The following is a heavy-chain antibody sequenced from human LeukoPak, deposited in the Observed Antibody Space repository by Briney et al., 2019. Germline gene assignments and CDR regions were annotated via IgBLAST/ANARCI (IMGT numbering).Heavy chain of an antibody. D-gene: IGHD6-13*01. V-gene: IGHV3-23*01. Sequence: GGSLRLSCAASGFTFSSYAMSWVRQAPGKGLEWVSAISGSGGSTYYADSVKGRFTISRDNSKNTLYLQMNSLRAEDTAVYYCAKEGREEYSSSWYGTRSYYFDYWGQGTLVTVSS. CDR2: ISGSGGST. CDR3: AKEGREEYSSSWYGTRSYYFDY. CDR1: GFTFSSYA. J-gene: IGHJ4*02.